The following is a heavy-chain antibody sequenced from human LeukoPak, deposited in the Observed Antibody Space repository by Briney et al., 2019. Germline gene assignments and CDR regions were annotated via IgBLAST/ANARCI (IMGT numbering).Heavy chain of an antibody. CDR3: VRDNPRCCGVVPANIDDY. J-gene: IGHJ4*02. V-gene: IGHV3-74*01. CDR2: INSDGSST. CDR1: GFTFSSYW. D-gene: IGHD2-15*01. Sequence: PGGCLRLSCAASGFTFSSYWMHWVRQAPGKGLVWVSRINSDGSSTSYADSVKGRFTISRDNAKNSLYLQMNSLRAEDTAVYYCVRDNPRCCGVVPANIDDYWGQGTLVTVSS.